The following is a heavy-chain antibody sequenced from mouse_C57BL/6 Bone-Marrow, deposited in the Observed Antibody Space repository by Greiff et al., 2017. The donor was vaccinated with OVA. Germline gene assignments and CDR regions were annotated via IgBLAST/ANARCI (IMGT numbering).Heavy chain of an antibody. V-gene: IGHV1-82*01. CDR2: IYPGDGDT. Sequence: QVQLQHSGPELVKPGASVKISCKASGYAFSSSWMNWVKQRPGKGLEWIGRIYPGDGDTNYNGKFKGKATLTADKSSSTAYMQLSSLTSEDSAVYFCARKGGLGRDYFDYWGQGTTLTVSS. J-gene: IGHJ2*01. CDR3: ARKGGLGRDYFDY. D-gene: IGHD4-1*01. CDR1: GYAFSSSW.